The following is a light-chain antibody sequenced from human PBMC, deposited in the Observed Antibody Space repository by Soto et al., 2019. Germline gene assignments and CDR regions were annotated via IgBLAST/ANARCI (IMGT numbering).Light chain of an antibody. V-gene: IGLV1-40*01. CDR1: SSNIGAGFD. CDR3: QSYDNSLSGSWV. CDR2: GNS. Sequence: QSVLTQPPSVSGAPGQRVTISCTGSSSNIGAGFDVHWYHQIAGTAPKLLIYGNSNRPSGVPDRFSGSKSGTSASLAINGLQAEAEAHYYCQSYDNSLSGSWVFGGGTKLPVL. J-gene: IGLJ3*02.